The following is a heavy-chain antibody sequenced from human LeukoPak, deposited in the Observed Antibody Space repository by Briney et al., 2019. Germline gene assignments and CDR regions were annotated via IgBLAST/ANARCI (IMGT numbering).Heavy chain of an antibody. D-gene: IGHD5-12*01. J-gene: IGHJ1*01. V-gene: IGHV3-7*01. CDR3: ARDSPGYGAYVS. Sequence: GGSLRLSCAASGFTFGTYWMTWVRQAPGKGLEWVANIKEDGSREYYVDSVKGRFTISRDNAKNSLYLQMDSLTAEDTAVYYCARDSPGYGAYVSWGQGTLVSVSS. CDR1: GFTFGTYW. CDR2: IKEDGSRE.